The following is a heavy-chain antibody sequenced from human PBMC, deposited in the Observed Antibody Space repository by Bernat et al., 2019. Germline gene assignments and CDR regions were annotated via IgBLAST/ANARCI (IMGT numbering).Heavy chain of an antibody. CDR2: IYSGGST. J-gene: IGHJ1*01. D-gene: IGHD2-15*01. Sequence: EVQLVESGGGLVQPGGSLRLSCAASGFTVSSNYMSWVRQAPGRGLEWVSVIYSGGSTYYADSVKCRFTISRDNSKNTLYLQMNSLRAEDTAVYYCARDQAGYCSGGSCYRPQYFQHWGQGTLVTVSS. CDR3: ARDQAGYCSGGSCYRPQYFQH. V-gene: IGHV3-66*01. CDR1: GFTVSSNY.